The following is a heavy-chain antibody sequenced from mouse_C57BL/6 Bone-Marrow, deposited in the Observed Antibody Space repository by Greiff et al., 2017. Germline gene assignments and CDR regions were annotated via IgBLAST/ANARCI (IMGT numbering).Heavy chain of an antibody. CDR2: IDPNSGGT. V-gene: IGHV1-72*01. CDR3: ALSRYDGYYDYAMDY. CDR1: GYTFTSYW. D-gene: IGHD2-3*01. J-gene: IGHJ4*01. Sequence: QVQLKQSGAELVKPGASVKLSCKASGYTFTSYWMHWVKQRPGRGLEWIGRIDPNSGGTKYNEKFKSKATLTVDKPSSTAYMKLSSLTSEDSAVYYCALSRYDGYYDYAMDYWGQGTSVTVSS.